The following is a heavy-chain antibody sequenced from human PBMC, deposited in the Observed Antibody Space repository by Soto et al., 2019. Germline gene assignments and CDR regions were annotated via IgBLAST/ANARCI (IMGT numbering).Heavy chain of an antibody. D-gene: IGHD3-22*01. CDR1: GDTFSSYA. J-gene: IGHJ6*02. V-gene: IGHV1-69*01. Sequence: QVQLVQSGAXXKKPGSSVKVSCKASGDTFSSYAISWVRQAPGQGLEWMGGIIPIFGTANYAQKFQGRVTITADESTSTAYMELSSLRSEDTAVYYCARDGSGYRSRASPMDVWGQGTTVTVSS. CDR3: ARDGSGYRSRASPMDV. CDR2: IIPIFGTA.